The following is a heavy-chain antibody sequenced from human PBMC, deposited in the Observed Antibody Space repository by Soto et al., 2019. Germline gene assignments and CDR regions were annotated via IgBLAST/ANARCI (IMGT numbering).Heavy chain of an antibody. CDR3: AREYYYGSGQNWFDP. V-gene: IGHV1-8*01. J-gene: IGHJ5*02. D-gene: IGHD3-10*01. CDR2: MNPNSGNT. Sequence: ASVKVSCKASGYTFTSYDINWVRQATGQGLEWMGWMNPNSGNTGYAQKFQGRVTMTRNTSISTAYMELRSLRSDDTAVYYCAREYYYGSGQNWFDPWGQGTLVTVSS. CDR1: GYTFTSYD.